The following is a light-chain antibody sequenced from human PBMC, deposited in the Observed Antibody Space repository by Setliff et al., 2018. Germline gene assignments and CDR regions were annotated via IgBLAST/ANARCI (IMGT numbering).Light chain of an antibody. Sequence: QSALAQPASVSGSPGQSITISCTGTGGDIGAYTYVSWYQQHPGKVPKLVIYGVSNRPSGVSNRFSGSKSGNTASLAISGLQPEDEADYYCSSYTTDSTLVFGGGTQLTVL. CDR3: SSYTTDSTLV. J-gene: IGLJ3*02. V-gene: IGLV2-14*03. CDR1: GGDIGAYTY. CDR2: GVS.